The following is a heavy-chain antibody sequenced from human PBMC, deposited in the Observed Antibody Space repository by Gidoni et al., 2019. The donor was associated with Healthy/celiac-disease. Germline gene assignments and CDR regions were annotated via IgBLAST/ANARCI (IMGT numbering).Heavy chain of an antibody. CDR1: GFTFSSHA. CDR2: ISGSGGST. Sequence: EVQLLASGGGLVQSGGSLRLSCAASGFTFSSHAMSWVRQAPGKGREGVSAISGSGGSTYYADSVKGRFTISRDNSKNTLYLQMNSLRAEDTAVYYCAKDQGGSGWYDDAFDIWGQGTMVTVSS. CDR3: AKDQGGSGWYDDAFDI. J-gene: IGHJ3*02. D-gene: IGHD6-19*01. V-gene: IGHV3-23*01.